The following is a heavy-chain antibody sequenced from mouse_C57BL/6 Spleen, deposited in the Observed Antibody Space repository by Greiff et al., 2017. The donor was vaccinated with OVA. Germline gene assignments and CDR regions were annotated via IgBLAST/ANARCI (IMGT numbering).Heavy chain of an antibody. D-gene: IGHD2-5*01. J-gene: IGHJ4*01. V-gene: IGHV1-69*01. CDR2: IDPSDSNT. Sequence: QVQLQQPGAELVMPGASVKLSCKASGYTFTSYWMHWVKQRPGQGLEWIGEIDPSDSNTNYNQKFKGKSTLTVDKSSSTAYMQLSSLTCGGSAVYYWARGGPYSKWGYYAMDDWGKGTSVTVSS. CDR1: GYTFTSYW. CDR3: ARGGPYSKWGYYAMDD.